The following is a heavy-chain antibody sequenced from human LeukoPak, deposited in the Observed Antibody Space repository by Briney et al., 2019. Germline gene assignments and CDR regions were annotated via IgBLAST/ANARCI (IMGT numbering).Heavy chain of an antibody. CDR3: ARADHRYSSGFDH. Sequence: PSETLSLTCAVYGGSFSGYYWSWIRQPPGKGLEWIGEINHSGSTNYNPSLKSRVTISVDTSKNQFSLKLSSVTAADTAVYYCARADHRYSSGFDHWGQGTLVTVSS. J-gene: IGHJ5*02. CDR1: GGSFSGYY. D-gene: IGHD6-19*01. CDR2: INHSGST. V-gene: IGHV4-34*01.